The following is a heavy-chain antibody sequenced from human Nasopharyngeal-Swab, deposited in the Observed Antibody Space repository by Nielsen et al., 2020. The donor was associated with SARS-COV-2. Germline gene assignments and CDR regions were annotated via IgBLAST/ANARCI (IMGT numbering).Heavy chain of an antibody. D-gene: IGHD6-6*01. CDR3: ARLDECSSSGFDY. CDR2: IYPGDSDT. Sequence: VRLMPGKGLEWMGIIYPGDSDTRYSPSFQGQVTISADKSISTAYLQWSSLKASDTAMYYCARLDECSSSGFDYWGQGTLVTVSS. J-gene: IGHJ4*02. V-gene: IGHV5-51*01.